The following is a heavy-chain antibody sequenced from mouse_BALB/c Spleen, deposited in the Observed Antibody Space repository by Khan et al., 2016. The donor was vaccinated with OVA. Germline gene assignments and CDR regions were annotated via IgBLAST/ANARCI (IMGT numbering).Heavy chain of an antibody. Sequence: QVQLKESGAELARPGASVKLSCKASGYTFTDYNINWVKQRTGQGLEWIGEIYPGSNNTYYNEKFKGKATLTADKSSSTAYMQLSSLTSEDSAVYFCAIEWGAWFPYLGQGNLVTVSA. CDR3: AIEWGAWFPY. J-gene: IGHJ3*01. CDR1: GYTFTDYN. CDR2: IYPGSNNT. V-gene: IGHV1-77*01.